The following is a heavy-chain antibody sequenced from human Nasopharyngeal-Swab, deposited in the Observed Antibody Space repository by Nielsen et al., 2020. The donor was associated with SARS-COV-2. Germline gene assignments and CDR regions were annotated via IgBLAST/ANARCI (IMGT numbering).Heavy chain of an antibody. CDR2: IYYSGST. J-gene: IGHJ4*02. D-gene: IGHD2-15*01. CDR3: AREGNCSGGSCYSYFDY. V-gene: IGHV4-30-4*01. Sequence: RQAPGKGLEWIGYIYYSGSTYYNPSLKSRVTISVDTSKNQFSLKLSSVTAVDTAVYYCAREGNCSGGSCYSYFDYWGQGTLVTVSS.